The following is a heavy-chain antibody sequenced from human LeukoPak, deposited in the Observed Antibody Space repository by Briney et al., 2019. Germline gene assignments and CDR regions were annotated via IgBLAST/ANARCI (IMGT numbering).Heavy chain of an antibody. D-gene: IGHD3-10*01. CDR3: ARDGAGGFGELWIDY. CDR1: GYTFTGYY. Sequence: ASVKVSCKASGYTFTGYYMHWVRQAPGQGLEWMGWINPNSGGTNYAQKFQGRVTMTRDTSISTAYMELSGLRSDDTAVYYCARDGAGGFGELWIDYWGQGTLVTVSS. V-gene: IGHV1-2*02. CDR2: INPNSGGT. J-gene: IGHJ4*02.